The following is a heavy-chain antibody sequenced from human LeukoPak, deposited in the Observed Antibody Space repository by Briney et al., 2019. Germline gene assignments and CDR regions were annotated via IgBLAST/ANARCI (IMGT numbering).Heavy chain of an antibody. J-gene: IGHJ4*02. CDR3: ARDPWGIHGY. CDR1: GFSIYS. Sequence: GGSLRLSCAASGFSIYSLNWVRQAPGKGLEWVSSISSCSDYRYYADSVKVRFTISRDNAKNSLYLQMNSQRVGDTAIYYCARDPWGIHGYWGKGILVTV. V-gene: IGHV3-21*01. CDR2: ISSCSDYR. D-gene: IGHD3-16*01.